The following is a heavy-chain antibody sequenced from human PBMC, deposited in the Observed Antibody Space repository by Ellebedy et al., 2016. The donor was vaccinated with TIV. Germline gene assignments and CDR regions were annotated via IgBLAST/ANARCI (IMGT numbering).Heavy chain of an antibody. Sequence: ASVKVSXKVSGYTLTELSMHWVRQAPGKGLEWMGGFDPEDGETIYAQKFQGRVTMTEDTSTDTAYMELSSLRSEDTAVYYCATREIFRTDTAMASWGQGTLVTVSS. J-gene: IGHJ4*02. D-gene: IGHD5-18*01. CDR2: FDPEDGET. CDR1: GYTLTELS. V-gene: IGHV1-24*01. CDR3: ATREIFRTDTAMAS.